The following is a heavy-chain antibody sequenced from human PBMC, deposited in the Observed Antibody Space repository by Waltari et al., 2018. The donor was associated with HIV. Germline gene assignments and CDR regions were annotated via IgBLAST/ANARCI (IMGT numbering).Heavy chain of an antibody. D-gene: IGHD2-15*01. CDR3: ARTYHYYYYYGMDV. V-gene: IGHV3-21*01. CDR1: GVTFSSYI. CDR2: ISSSSSYI. Sequence: EVQLVESGGGLVKPGGSVRLSCAASGVTFSSYIMNWVRQAPGKGLEWVSSISSSSSYIYYADSVKGRFTISRDNAKNSLYLQMNSLRAEDTAVYYCARTYHYYYYYGMDVWGQGTTVTVSS. J-gene: IGHJ6*02.